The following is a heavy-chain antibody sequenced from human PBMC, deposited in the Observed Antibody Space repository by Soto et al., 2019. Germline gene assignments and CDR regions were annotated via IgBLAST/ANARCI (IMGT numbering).Heavy chain of an antibody. CDR2: IDNAGTDS. J-gene: IGHJ6*04. CDR3: ARGWFGPDV. V-gene: IGHV3-74*01. D-gene: IGHD3-10*01. Sequence: EVQLVESGGGLVQPGGSLRLSCAASGLTLSGRSMHWVRQAPGKGLVWVSGIDNAGTDSTYADSVKGRFTSSRDNAKNMLYLQMNSLRVADTAVYYCARGWFGPDVWGKGTTVTVSS. CDR1: GLTLSGRS.